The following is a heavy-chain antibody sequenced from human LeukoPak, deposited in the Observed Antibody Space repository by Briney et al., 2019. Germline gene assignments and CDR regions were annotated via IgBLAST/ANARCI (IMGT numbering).Heavy chain of an antibody. CDR2: IYYSGST. V-gene: IGHV4-39*01. D-gene: IGHD2-2*02. CDR3: ARIVYCSSTSCYTGGFDP. J-gene: IGHJ5*02. Sequence: SETLSLTCTVSGGSISSSSYYWGWIRQPPGKGPEWIGSIYYSGSTYYNPSLKSRVTISVDTSKNQFSLKLSSVTAADTAVYYCARIVYCSSTSCYTGGFDPWGQGTLVTVSS. CDR1: GGSISSSSYY.